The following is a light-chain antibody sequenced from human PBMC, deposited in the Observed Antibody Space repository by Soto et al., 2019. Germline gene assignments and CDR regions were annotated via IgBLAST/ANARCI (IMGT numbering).Light chain of an antibody. V-gene: IGKV3-15*01. J-gene: IGKJ5*01. CDR2: GAS. Sequence: EIVLTQSPGTLSSFPGDRATLSCRASQSVSSKLAWYQQKPGQAPRLLIYGASTRATGIPARFSGSGSETEFTRTISSLQSEDFAVYYCQQYNNWPSITFGQGTRLEIK. CDR3: QQYNNWPSIT. CDR1: QSVSSK.